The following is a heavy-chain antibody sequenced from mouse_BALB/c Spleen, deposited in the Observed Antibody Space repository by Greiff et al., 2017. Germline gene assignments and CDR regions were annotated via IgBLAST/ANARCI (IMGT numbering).Heavy chain of an antibody. V-gene: IGHV1-18*01. CDR1: GYSFTGYT. CDR2: INPYNGGT. CDR3: ATMITTDPYAMDY. J-gene: IGHJ4*01. Sequence: EVQLHQSGPELVKPGASMKISCKASGYSFTGYTMNWVKQSHGKNLEWIGLINPYNGGTSYNQKFKGKATLTVDKSSSTAYMELLSLTSEDSAVYYCATMITTDPYAMDYWGQGTSVTVSS. D-gene: IGHD2-4*01.